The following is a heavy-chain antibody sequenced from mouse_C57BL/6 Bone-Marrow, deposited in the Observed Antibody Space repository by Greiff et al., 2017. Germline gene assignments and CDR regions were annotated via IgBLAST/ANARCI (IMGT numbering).Heavy chain of an antibody. CDR3: TTPYSNYEAWFAY. J-gene: IGHJ3*01. Sequence: LQQSGAELVRPGASVKLSCTASGFNIKDYYMHWVKQRPEQGLEWIGRIDPEDGDTEYAPKFQGKATMTADTSSNTAYLQLSSLTSEDTAVYYCTTPYSNYEAWFAYWGQGTLVTVSA. D-gene: IGHD2-5*01. CDR2: IDPEDGDT. V-gene: IGHV14-1*01. CDR1: GFNIKDYY.